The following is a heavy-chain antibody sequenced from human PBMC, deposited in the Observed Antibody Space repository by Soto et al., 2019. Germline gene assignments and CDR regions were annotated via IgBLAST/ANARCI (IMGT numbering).Heavy chain of an antibody. V-gene: IGHV4-4*07. J-gene: IGHJ6*02. CDR1: GGSISSYY. Sequence: SETLSLTCTVSGGSISSYYWSWIRQPAGKGLEWIGRIYTSGSTNYNPSLKSRVTMSVDTSKNQFSLKLSSVTAADTAVYYCARDNVAAAGDYYYYGMDVWGQGTTVTVSS. CDR2: IYTSGST. CDR3: ARDNVAAAGDYYYYGMDV. D-gene: IGHD6-13*01.